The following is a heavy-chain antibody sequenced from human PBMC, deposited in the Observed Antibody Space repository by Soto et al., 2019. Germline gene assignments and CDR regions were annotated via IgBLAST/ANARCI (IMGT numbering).Heavy chain of an antibody. D-gene: IGHD4-17*01. CDR1: GYSITTYW. V-gene: IGHV5-51*01. J-gene: IGHJ4*02. Sequence: GESLKISCKGSGYSITTYWIGWLRQMPGKGLEWMGIIYPGDSDTKYGPSVQGQVTISADKSISTAYLQWSSLKASDTAMYYCATLPRTMTTGALDYWGQGTLVTVSS. CDR3: ATLPRTMTTGALDY. CDR2: IYPGDSDT.